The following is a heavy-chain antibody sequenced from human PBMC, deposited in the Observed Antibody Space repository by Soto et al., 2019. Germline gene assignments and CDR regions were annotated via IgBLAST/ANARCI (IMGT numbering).Heavy chain of an antibody. V-gene: IGHV1-69*02. D-gene: IGHD3-22*01. Sequence: QVQLVQSGAEVKKPGSSVKVSCKASGGTFSSYTISWVRQAPGQGLEWMGRIIPILGIANYAQKFQGRVTITXXKXTXXAYMELSSLRSEDTAVYYCARVTYYYDSSGYPFDYWGQGTLVTVSS. CDR2: IIPILGIA. CDR1: GGTFSSYT. CDR3: ARVTYYYDSSGYPFDY. J-gene: IGHJ4*02.